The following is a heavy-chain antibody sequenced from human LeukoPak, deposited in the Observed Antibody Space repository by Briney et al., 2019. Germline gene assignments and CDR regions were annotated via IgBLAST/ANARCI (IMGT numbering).Heavy chain of an antibody. CDR2: IYYSGST. CDR1: GDSISSYY. V-gene: IGHV4-59*08. Sequence: SETLSLTCTVSGDSISSYYWSWIRQPPGKGLEWIGYIYYSGSTNYNPSHKRRVIISVDTSKNQFSLKLSSVTAADTAVYYCATLRGGSRMAFDIWGQGTVVTVSS. J-gene: IGHJ3*02. D-gene: IGHD3-16*01. CDR3: ATLRGGSRMAFDI.